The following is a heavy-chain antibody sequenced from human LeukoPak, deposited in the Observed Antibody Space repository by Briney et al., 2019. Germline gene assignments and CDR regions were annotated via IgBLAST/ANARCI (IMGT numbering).Heavy chain of an antibody. CDR3: ARVRGYYDSSGYPFDY. Sequence: PGGSLRLSCAASGFTFSSYWMNWARQAPGKGLEWVASINHNGNVNYYVDSVKGRFTISRDNAKNSLYLQMSNLRAEDTAVYFCARVRGYYDSSGYPFDYWGQGTLVTVSS. D-gene: IGHD3-22*01. V-gene: IGHV3-7*03. J-gene: IGHJ4*02. CDR2: INHNGNVN. CDR1: GFTFSSYW.